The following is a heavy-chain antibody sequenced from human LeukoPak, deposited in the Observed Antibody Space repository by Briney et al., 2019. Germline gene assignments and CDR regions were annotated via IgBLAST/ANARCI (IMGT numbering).Heavy chain of an antibody. CDR3: IKDRIGTWSFDH. V-gene: IGHV3-64D*06. CDR2: ISINGDKT. Sequence: AGGSLRLSCSASGFTFSGHFMHWVRQAPGKGLEYVSSISINGDKTYYAESVKGRFTISRDSSKNTLYLQLSSLRVEDTAVYYCIKDRIGTWSFDHWGQGTLLTVSS. D-gene: IGHD1-26*01. CDR1: GFTFSGHF. J-gene: IGHJ4*02.